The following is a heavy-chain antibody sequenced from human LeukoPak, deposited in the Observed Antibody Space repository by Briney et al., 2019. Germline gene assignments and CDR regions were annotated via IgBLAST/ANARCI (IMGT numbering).Heavy chain of an antibody. V-gene: IGHV1-46*01. D-gene: IGHD3-22*01. J-gene: IGHJ3*02. CDR2: INPSGGST. CDR3: ARALYYDSSGRAFDI. Sequence: ASVKDTFKASGYTFTSYYMHWVGQPPAKGLEWMGIINPSGGSTSYEQKFQGRGPMTRGTSTSKVYMELSRLRSEDTAVYYCARALYYDSSGRAFDIWGHGTMVTVSS. CDR1: GYTFTSYY.